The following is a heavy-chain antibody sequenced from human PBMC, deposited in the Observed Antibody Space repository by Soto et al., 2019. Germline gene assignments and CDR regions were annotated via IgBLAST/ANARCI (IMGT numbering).Heavy chain of an antibody. J-gene: IGHJ6*02. CDR1: GLTFTSSA. CDR3: AAGGIAARDYYYYGMDV. V-gene: IGHV1-58*01. Sequence: SVKVSCKASGLTFTSSAVQWVRQARGQRPEWIGWIVVGSGNTNYAQKFQERVTITRDMSTSTAYMELSSLRSEDTAVYYCAAGGIAARDYYYYGMDVWGQGTTVTVSS. D-gene: IGHD6-6*01. CDR2: IVVGSGNT.